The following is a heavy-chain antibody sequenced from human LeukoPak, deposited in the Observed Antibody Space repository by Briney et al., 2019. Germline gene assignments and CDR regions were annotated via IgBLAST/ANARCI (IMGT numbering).Heavy chain of an antibody. CDR3: ARIAGWRFDP. CDR1: GFTFSSYG. Sequence: GGSLRLSCAASGFTFSSYGMHWVRQAPGKGLEWVAVISYDGSNKYYADSEKGRFTISRDNSKNTLYLQMSSLRVEDTAVYYCARIAGWRFDPWGQGILVTVSS. J-gene: IGHJ5*02. CDR2: ISYDGSNK. D-gene: IGHD6-19*01. V-gene: IGHV3-30*03.